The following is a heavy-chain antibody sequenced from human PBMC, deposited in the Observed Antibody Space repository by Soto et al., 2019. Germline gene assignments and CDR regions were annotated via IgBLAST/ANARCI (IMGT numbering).Heavy chain of an antibody. D-gene: IGHD6-19*01. CDR1: GGSISNSHY. V-gene: IGHV4-4*02. J-gene: IGHJ4*02. CDR2: ISHSGSV. CDR3: ARSFGWYAIDY. Sequence: QVLLQESGPGLVQPSGTLSLSCAVSGGSISNSHYWGWVRQPPGKGLEWVGDISHSGSVNYNPSLNSRVTISIDKSNNPLCLTLSSVTAADTAVYYCARSFGWYAIDYWGQGTLVIVSS.